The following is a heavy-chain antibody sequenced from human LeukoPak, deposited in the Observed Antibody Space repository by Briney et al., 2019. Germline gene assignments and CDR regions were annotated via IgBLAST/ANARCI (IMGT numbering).Heavy chain of an antibody. D-gene: IGHD3-10*01. CDR1: GYSISSGYY. J-gene: IGHJ4*02. CDR2: IYYRVTS. CDR3: ARAVGGDGSGSL. V-gene: IGHV4-61*05. Sequence: PSETLCLTCTVSGYSISSGYYWGWIRQPPGKGLEWIGYIYYRVTSDYNPSLKSRATMSVDMSTRQISLKLSSVTAADTAVYYCARAVGGDGSGSLWGPGTLVTVSS.